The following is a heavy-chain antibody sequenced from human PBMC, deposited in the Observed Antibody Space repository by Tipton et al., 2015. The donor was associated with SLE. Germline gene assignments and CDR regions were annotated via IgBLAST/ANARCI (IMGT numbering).Heavy chain of an antibody. V-gene: IGHV4-30-4*01. CDR3: ASLLYSGYDYGAFDI. J-gene: IGHJ3*02. Sequence: TLSLTCTVSGGSISSGDYYWSWIHQPPGKGLEWIGYIYYSGSTYYNPSLKSRVTISVDTSKNQFSLKLSSVTAADTAVYYCASLLYSGYDYGAFDIWGQGTMVTVSS. CDR2: IYYSGST. D-gene: IGHD5-12*01. CDR1: GGSISSGDYY.